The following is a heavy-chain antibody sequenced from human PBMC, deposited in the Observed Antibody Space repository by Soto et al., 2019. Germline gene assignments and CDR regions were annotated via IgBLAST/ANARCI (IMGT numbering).Heavy chain of an antibody. Sequence: GASVKVSCKASGYTFTSYDINWVRQATGQGLEWMGWMNPNSGNTDYAQKFQGRVTMTRDTSISTAYMELSRLRSDDTAVYYCARDDSSFAGPALAAGAERDYYYYGMDVWGQGTTVTVSS. J-gene: IGHJ6*02. D-gene: IGHD6-13*01. V-gene: IGHV1-8*01. CDR2: MNPNSGNT. CDR1: GYTFTSYD. CDR3: ARDDSSFAGPALAAGAERDYYYYGMDV.